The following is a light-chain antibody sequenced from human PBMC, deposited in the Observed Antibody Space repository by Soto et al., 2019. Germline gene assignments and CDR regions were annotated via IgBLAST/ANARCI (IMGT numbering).Light chain of an antibody. CDR1: KLGDKY. J-gene: IGLJ2*01. CDR3: QAWDSSTVV. Sequence: SYELTQPHSVSVSPGQTASITCSGDKLGDKYACWYQQKPGQSPVLVIYQDRKRPSGIPERFSGSNSGNTATLTISGTQAMDVADYYCQAWDSSTVVFGGGTKLTVL. CDR2: QDR. V-gene: IGLV3-1*01.